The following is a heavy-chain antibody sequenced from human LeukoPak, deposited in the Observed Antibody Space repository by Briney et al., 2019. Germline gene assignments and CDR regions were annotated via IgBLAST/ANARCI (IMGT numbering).Heavy chain of an antibody. CDR3: ARGGSRSRRGDDAFDI. Sequence: GASGKVSCKASDYTFTNYAMNWVGQAPGQGLDWMGWISAYNGNTELAQKFQGRVTLATDASTSTAYVELRSLTSDDTAVYFCARGGSRSRRGDDAFDIWGQGTMVTVSS. D-gene: IGHD3-10*01. V-gene: IGHV1-18*01. J-gene: IGHJ3*02. CDR2: ISAYNGNT. CDR1: DYTFTNYA.